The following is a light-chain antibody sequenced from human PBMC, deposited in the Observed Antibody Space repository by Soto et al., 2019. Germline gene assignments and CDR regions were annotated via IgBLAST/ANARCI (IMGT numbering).Light chain of an antibody. CDR1: SSDVGGYNY. CDR2: DVS. Sequence: QSALTQPRSVSGSPGQSVTISCTGTSSDVGGYNYVSWYQQHPGKAPKLMIYDVSERPSGVPDRFSGSKSGNTASLTISGLQADDEADYYCCSYAGSYTRVFGGGTKLTVL. J-gene: IGLJ3*02. V-gene: IGLV2-11*01. CDR3: CSYAGSYTRV.